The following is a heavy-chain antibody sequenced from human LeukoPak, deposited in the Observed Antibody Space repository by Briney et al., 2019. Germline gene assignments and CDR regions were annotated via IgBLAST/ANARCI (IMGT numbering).Heavy chain of an antibody. V-gene: IGHV1-2*02. CDR1: GYTFTTFR. J-gene: IGHJ5*02. CDR2: MNPNTGGT. CDR3: ARDVFAAYTTHHKFDP. Sequence: GASVKVSCKASGYTFTTFRINWVRQAPGQGLEWVGWMNPNTGGTNYAQKYQGRVTMTSDTSITTFYMELSNLESADTAIYYCARDVFAAYTTHHKFDPWGQGTLVTVSS. D-gene: IGHD2-2*02.